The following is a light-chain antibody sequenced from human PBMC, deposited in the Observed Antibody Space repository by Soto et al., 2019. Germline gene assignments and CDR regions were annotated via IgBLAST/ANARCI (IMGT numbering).Light chain of an antibody. CDR3: QSYDNSLSGYV. CDR2: GNS. CDR1: SSNIGAGYD. Sequence: QSVLTQPPSASGSPGQSVTISCTGSSSNIGAGYDVHWYQQLPGTAPKLLIYGNSNRPSGVPDRFSGSKSGTSASLAITGLQAEDEADYYCQSYDNSLSGYVFGTGTKVTAL. J-gene: IGLJ1*01. V-gene: IGLV1-40*01.